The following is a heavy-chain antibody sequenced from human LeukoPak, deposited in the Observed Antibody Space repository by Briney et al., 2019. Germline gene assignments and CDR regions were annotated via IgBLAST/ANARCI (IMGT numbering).Heavy chain of an antibody. V-gene: IGHV3-23*01. J-gene: IGHJ4*02. CDR2: ISGNGGST. D-gene: IGHD2-2*01. CDR3: AKAVVPAAIALLDY. CDR1: GFTFSSYG. Sequence: PGGTLRLSCAASGFTFSSYGMSWVRQAPGKGLEWVSAISGNGGSTYYADSVKGRFAISRDTSKNTLYLQMNSLRAEDTAVYYCAKAVVPAAIALLDYWGQGTLVTVSS.